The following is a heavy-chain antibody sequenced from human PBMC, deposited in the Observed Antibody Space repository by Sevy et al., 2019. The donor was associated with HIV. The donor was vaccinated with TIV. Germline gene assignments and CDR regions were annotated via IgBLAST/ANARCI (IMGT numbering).Heavy chain of an antibody. V-gene: IGHV3-11*04. CDR3: ASAMVRGDFDY. J-gene: IGHJ4*02. D-gene: IGHD3-10*01. CDR1: GFTFSDYY. Sequence: GGSLRLSCAASGFTFSDYYMSWIRQAPGKGLEWVSYISSSGSTIYYADSVKGRFIISRDNAKNSLYLQMNSLRAEDTAVYYCASAMVRGDFDYWGQGTLVTVSS. CDR2: ISSSGSTI.